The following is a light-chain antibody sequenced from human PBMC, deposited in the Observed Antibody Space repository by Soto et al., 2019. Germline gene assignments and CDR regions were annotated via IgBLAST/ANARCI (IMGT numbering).Light chain of an antibody. CDR2: GAS. CDR3: QQYNNWPPIT. CDR1: QSVSSN. Sequence: EIVMTQSPATLSVSPGERATLSCRASQSVSSNLAWYQQKPGQAPRLLIYGASIRATGIPARFSGSGSGTEFTLTISSLQSEDFAVYSCQQYNNWPPITFGQGTRLEIK. J-gene: IGKJ5*01. V-gene: IGKV3D-15*01.